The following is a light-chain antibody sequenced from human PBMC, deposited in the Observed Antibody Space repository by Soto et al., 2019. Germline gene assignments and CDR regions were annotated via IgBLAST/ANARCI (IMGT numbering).Light chain of an antibody. CDR3: QQRSNWPRGLT. Sequence: EIVLTQSPATLSLSPGEKSTPSFQAKSGGCRHLAWYQQKPGQAPRLLIYDASNRATGIPARFSGSGSGTDFTLTISSLEPEDFAVYYCQQRSNWPRGLTFGGGTKVEIK. CDR2: DAS. V-gene: IGKV3-11*01. CDR1: SGGCRH. J-gene: IGKJ4*01.